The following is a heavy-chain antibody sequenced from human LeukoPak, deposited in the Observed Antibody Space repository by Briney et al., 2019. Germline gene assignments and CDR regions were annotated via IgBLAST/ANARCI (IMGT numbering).Heavy chain of an antibody. CDR2: IYYSGST. CDR1: GVSIRSYY. J-gene: IGHJ3*02. D-gene: IGHD3-9*01. Sequence: PSETLSLTCSVSGVSIRSYYWSWIRQPPGKGLEWIAYIYYSGSTNYNPSLKSRVTISVDTSKNQFSLKLSSVTAADTAVYYCARGILTGPIYAFDIWGQGTMVTVSS. V-gene: IGHV4-59*01. CDR3: ARGILTGPIYAFDI.